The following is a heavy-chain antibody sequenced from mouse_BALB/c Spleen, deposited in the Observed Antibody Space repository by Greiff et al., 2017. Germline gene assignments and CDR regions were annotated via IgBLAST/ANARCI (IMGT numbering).Heavy chain of an antibody. J-gene: IGHJ2*01. V-gene: IGHV5-6-4*01. Sequence: EVQLVESGGGLVKPGGSLKLSCAASGFTFSSYTMSWVRQTPEKRLEWVATISSGGSYTYYPDSVKGRFTISRDNAKNTLYLQMSSLKSEDTAMYYCTRSPITTVGEYYFDYWGQGTTLTVSS. D-gene: IGHD1-1*01. CDR2: ISSGGSYT. CDR3: TRSPITTVGEYYFDY. CDR1: GFTFSSYT.